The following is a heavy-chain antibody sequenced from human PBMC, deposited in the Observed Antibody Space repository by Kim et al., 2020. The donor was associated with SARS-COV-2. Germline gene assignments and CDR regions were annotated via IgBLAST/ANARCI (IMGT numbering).Heavy chain of an antibody. V-gene: IGHV3-23*01. CDR2: INASGGGG. CDR1: GFTFSSYA. CDR3: AKLTYYSASGPVNAMDV. Sequence: GGSLRLSCAASGFTFSSYAMSWVRQAPGKGLEWVSSINASGGGGYYADSVKGRFTISRDSSKNTLYMQMNSLRAEDSAVYYCAKLTYYSASGPVNAMDVWGQGTTVTVSS. J-gene: IGHJ6*02. D-gene: IGHD3-10*01.